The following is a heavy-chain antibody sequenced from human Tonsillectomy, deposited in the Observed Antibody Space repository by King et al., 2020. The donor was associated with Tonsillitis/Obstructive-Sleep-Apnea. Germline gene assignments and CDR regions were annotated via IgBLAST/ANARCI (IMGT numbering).Heavy chain of an antibody. CDR1: GFTFGDYA. J-gene: IGHJ6*02. Sequence: VQLVESGGGLVQPGRSLRLSCTASGFTFGDYAVSWVRQAPGKGLEWVGFIRSKAYGGTTEYAAYVKGRFTISRDDSKSIAYLQMNSLKTEDTAVYYCTRGDSTGLNYYGLDVWGQGTTVTVSS. D-gene: IGHD1-1*01. V-gene: IGHV3-49*04. CDR3: TRGDSTGLNYYGLDV. CDR2: IRSKAYGGTT.